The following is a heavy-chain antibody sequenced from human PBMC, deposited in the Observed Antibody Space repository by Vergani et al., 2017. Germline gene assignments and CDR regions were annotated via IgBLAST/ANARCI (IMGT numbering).Heavy chain of an antibody. CDR1: GFTFSSYA. D-gene: IGHD4-11*01. V-gene: IGHV3-23*01. J-gene: IGHJ4*02. Sequence: EVQLLESGGGLVQPGGSLRLSCAASGFTFSSYAMSWVRQAPGKGREWVSAISGSGGSTYYAASVKGRFTISRDNSKNTLYLQMNSLRAEDTAVYYCAKVVDYSNNLSFDYWGQGTLVTVSS. CDR2: ISGSGGST. CDR3: AKVVDYSNNLSFDY.